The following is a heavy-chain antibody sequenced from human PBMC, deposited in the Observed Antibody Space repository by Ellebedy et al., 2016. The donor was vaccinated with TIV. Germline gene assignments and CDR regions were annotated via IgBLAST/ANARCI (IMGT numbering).Heavy chain of an antibody. Sequence: SCVISGDSVSTDIGWNWIRQSPSRGLEWLGRTYYRSKWKNDYAVSLKSRITINPDTSKNQFSLKLNSVTAADTAVYYCARRPVVIGNWFDPWGQGTLVTVSS. D-gene: IGHD3-22*01. V-gene: IGHV6-1*01. J-gene: IGHJ5*02. CDR1: GDSVSTDIG. CDR2: TYYRSKWKN. CDR3: ARRPVVIGNWFDP.